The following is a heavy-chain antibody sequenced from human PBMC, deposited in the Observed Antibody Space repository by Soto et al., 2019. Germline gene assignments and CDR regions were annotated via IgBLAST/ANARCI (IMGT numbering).Heavy chain of an antibody. CDR2: IIPIFGTA. CDR1: GGTFSSYA. D-gene: IGHD3-10*01. J-gene: IGHJ3*02. V-gene: IGHV1-69*06. Sequence: QVQLVQSGAEVKKPGSSVKVSCKASGGTFSSYAISWVRQAPGQGLEWMGGIIPIFGTANYAQKFQGRVTITADKSTSTAYMELSSLRSEDTAVYYCARDLSWDYYANDAFDIWGRGTMVTVSS. CDR3: ARDLSWDYYANDAFDI.